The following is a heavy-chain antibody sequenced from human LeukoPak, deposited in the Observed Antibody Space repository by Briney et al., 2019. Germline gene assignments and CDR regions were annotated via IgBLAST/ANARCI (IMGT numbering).Heavy chain of an antibody. Sequence: ASVKVSCKASGYVFTGYYLFWVRQAPGQGLEWMGWINPNGGATRYAQKFQGRVTLTCDTSIRTTYMELSSLTSDDTAVYYCARDERYSDADHHYPDLGYWGQGTLVTVSS. V-gene: IGHV1-2*02. D-gene: IGHD3-16*01. CDR3: ARDERYSDADHHYPDLGY. CDR1: GYVFTGYY. J-gene: IGHJ4*02. CDR2: INPNGGAT.